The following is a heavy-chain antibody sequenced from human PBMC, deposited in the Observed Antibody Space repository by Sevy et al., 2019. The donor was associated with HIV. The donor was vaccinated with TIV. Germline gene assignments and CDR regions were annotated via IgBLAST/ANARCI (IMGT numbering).Heavy chain of an antibody. D-gene: IGHD2-15*01. CDR3: AKECVYCSGGTCKPGGWFDP. J-gene: IGHJ5*02. CDR1: GYTFTGYY. V-gene: IGHV1-2*02. Sequence: ASVQVSCKASGYTFTGYYMHWVRQAPGQGLEWMGWINPNSGGTKFAQTLQGRVTMTRDTSISTAYMERSRLRSDETAGYYCAKECVYCSGGTCKPGGWFDPWGQGTLVTVSS. CDR2: INPNSGGT.